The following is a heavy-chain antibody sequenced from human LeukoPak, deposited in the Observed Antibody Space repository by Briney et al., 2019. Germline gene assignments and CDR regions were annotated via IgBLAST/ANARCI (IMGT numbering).Heavy chain of an antibody. V-gene: IGHV1-8*01. CDR3: AREIVATIRWSYYYYYMDV. D-gene: IGHD5-12*01. CDR2: MNPNSGNT. Sequence: ASVKVSCKASGYTFTSYDINWVRQATGQGLEWMGWMNPNSGNTGYAQKFQGRVTMTRNTSISTAYMEPSSLRSEDTAVYYCAREIVATIRWSYYYYYMDVWGKGTTVTISS. CDR1: GYTFTSYD. J-gene: IGHJ6*03.